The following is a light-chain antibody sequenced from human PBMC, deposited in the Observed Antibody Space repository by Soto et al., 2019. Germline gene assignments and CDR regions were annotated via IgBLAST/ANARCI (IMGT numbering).Light chain of an antibody. Sequence: QSALTQPASVTGSPGQSITISCTGASSDVGSYNLVSWYQQHPGKVPKLLIYEVSQRPSGVSNRFSGSKSGNTASLTISGLQAEDEADYYCCSYPGSGLGVFGGGTKVTVL. CDR3: CSYPGSGLGV. J-gene: IGLJ2*01. CDR1: SSDVGSYNL. V-gene: IGLV2-23*02. CDR2: EVS.